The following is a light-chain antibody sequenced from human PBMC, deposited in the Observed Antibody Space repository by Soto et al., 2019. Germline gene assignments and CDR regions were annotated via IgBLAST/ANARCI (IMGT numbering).Light chain of an antibody. CDR2: TND. Sequence: QSVLTQPPSVSGAPGQRVTISYTGNSSNLGAGYDVHWYQQLPGTAPKLLIYTNDQRPSGVPDRFSGSKSGTSASLAISGLQSEDEADYYCAAWDDSLNGLGLGGGTKLTVL. CDR3: AAWDDSLNGLG. J-gene: IGLJ3*02. CDR1: SSNLGAGYD. V-gene: IGLV1-44*01.